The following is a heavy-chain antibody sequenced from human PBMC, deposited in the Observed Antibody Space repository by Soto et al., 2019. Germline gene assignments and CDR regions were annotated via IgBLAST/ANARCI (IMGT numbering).Heavy chain of an antibody. CDR3: ARGVWDYYYDSSGYPPFGMDV. V-gene: IGHV1-69*13. CDR2: IIPIFGTA. Sequence: SVKVSCKASGGTFSSYAISWVRQAPGQGLEWMGGIIPIFGTANYAQKFQGRVTITADESTSTAYMELSSLRSEDTAVYYCARGVWDYYYDSSGYPPFGMDVWGKGTTVTVPS. D-gene: IGHD3-22*01. J-gene: IGHJ6*04. CDR1: GGTFSSYA.